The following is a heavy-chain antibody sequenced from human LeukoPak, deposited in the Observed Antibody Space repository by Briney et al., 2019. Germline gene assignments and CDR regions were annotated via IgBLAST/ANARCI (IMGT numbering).Heavy chain of an antibody. Sequence: GGSLRLSCAASGFTFSSYAMHWVRQAPGKGLEWVAVISYDGSNKYYADSVKGRFTISRDNSKNTLYLQMNSLRAEDTAVYYCARDGEGSGWYLDYWGQGTLVTVSS. CDR3: ARDGEGSGWYLDY. J-gene: IGHJ4*02. D-gene: IGHD6-19*01. V-gene: IGHV3-30*04. CDR2: ISYDGSNK. CDR1: GFTFSSYA.